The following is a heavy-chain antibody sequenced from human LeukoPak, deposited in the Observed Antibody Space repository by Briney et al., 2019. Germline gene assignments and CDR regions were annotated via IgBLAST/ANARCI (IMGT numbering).Heavy chain of an antibody. CDR3: ARDHNWGPDY. Sequence: ASVNVSCKASGYSFTDHYLHWLRQAPGQGLEWMAWIHPKTGVTNYADRFQGRLSLTRDTSISTLYMELNSLTSDDTAVYYCARDHNWGPDYWGQGTLVSVSS. CDR2: IHPKTGVT. V-gene: IGHV1-2*02. J-gene: IGHJ4*02. D-gene: IGHD7-27*01. CDR1: GYSFTDHY.